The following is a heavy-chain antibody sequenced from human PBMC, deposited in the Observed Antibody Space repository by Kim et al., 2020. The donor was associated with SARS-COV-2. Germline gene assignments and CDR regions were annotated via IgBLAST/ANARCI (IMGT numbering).Heavy chain of an antibody. D-gene: IGHD2-2*02. CDR1: GYTLNELS. J-gene: IGHJ6*02. Sequence: ASVKVSCKVSGYTLNELSMHWVRQAPGKGLEWMGGFDPEDGETIYAQKFQGRVTMTEDTSTDTAYMELSSLRSEDTAVYYCATGFVVVPAAIQSSYYYYYGMDVWGQGTTVTVSS. CDR3: ATGFVVVPAAIQSSYYYYYGMDV. CDR2: FDPEDGET. V-gene: IGHV1-24*01.